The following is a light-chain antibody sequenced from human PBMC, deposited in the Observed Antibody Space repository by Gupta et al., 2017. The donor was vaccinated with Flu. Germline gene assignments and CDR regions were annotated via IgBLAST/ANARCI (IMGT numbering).Light chain of an antibody. V-gene: IGKV1-39*01. CDR2: VAS. Sequence: DIQMTQSQSSLSASIGDRVTITCRASQNINNYLNWYQQKPGKAPKLLIFVASRLQSGVPSRFTGSGSGTHFTLTISSLQPEDFATYYCQESYSRPPLWTFGQGTQVEIK. CDR3: QESYSRPPLWT. J-gene: IGKJ1*01. CDR1: QNINNY.